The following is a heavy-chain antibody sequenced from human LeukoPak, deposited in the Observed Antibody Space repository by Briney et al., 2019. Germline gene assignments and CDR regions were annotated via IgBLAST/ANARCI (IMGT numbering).Heavy chain of an antibody. CDR3: AKGPLIEVAGTTWDY. CDR2: ISGSAGST. D-gene: IGHD6-19*01. Sequence: PGGSLRLSCAASGFTFSSYAMSWVRQFPGKGLEWVSAISGSAGSTYYADSVKGRFTISRDSSKNTLHLQMNSLRAEDTAVYYCAKGPLIEVAGTTWDYWGQGTLVTVSS. J-gene: IGHJ4*02. CDR1: GFTFSSYA. V-gene: IGHV3-23*01.